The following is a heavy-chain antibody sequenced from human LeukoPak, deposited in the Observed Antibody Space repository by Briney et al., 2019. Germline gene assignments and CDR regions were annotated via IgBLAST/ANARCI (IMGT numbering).Heavy chain of an antibody. J-gene: IGHJ3*02. D-gene: IGHD3-22*01. V-gene: IGHV4-61*02. CDR1: AGSISSGDYY. CDR2: IYSPGTN. CDR3: ARGIGTSYDSSRDAFDM. Sequence: SSETLSLTCTVSAGSISSGDYYWSWIRQPGGKGLEWIGRIYSPGTNYNYNPSLKSRVTISIDTSKNQFSLKLTSVTAADTAVYYCARGIGTSYDSSRDAFDMWGQGTMVTVSS.